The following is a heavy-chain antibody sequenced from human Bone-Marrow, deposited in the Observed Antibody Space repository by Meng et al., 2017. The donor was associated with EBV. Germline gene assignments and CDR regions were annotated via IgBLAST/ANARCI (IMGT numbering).Heavy chain of an antibody. J-gene: IGHJ2*01. CDR2: IYWDDDK. Sequence: QITLKESCPTLVEPTQTLTLTCTFSGFSLSTSGVGVGWIRQPPGKALEWLALIYWDDDKRYSPSLKSRLTITKDTSKNQVVLTMTNMDPVDTATYYCAHRRDDYTNYWYFDLWGRGTLVTVSS. CDR1: GFSLSTSGVG. D-gene: IGHD4-11*01. V-gene: IGHV2-5*02. CDR3: AHRRDDYTNYWYFDL.